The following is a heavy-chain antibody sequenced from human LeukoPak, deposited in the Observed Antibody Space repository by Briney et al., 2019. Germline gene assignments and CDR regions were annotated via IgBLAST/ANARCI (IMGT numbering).Heavy chain of an antibody. Sequence: GGSLRLSCAASGFTFSSYAMSWVRQAPGKGLEWVSAISGSGGSTYYADSVKGRFTISRDNSKNTLYLQMNSLRAEDTAVYYCATPPSFFGLVRFVRGRNKQLALDYWGQGTLVTVSS. CDR2: ISGSGGST. CDR3: ATPPSFFGLVRFVRGRNKQLALDY. CDR1: GFTFSSYA. D-gene: IGHD3-10*02. V-gene: IGHV3-23*01. J-gene: IGHJ4*02.